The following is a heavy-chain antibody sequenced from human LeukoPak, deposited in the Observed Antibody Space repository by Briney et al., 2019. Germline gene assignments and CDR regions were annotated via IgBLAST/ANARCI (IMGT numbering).Heavy chain of an antibody. CDR2: IIPIFGTA. CDR3: ARDPAHNWNDGVWFDP. V-gene: IGHV1-69*13. D-gene: IGHD1-20*01. Sequence: GASVNVSCKASGGTFSSYAISWVRQAPGQGLEWMGGIIPIFGTANYAQKFQGRVTITADESTSTAYMELSSLRSEDTAVYYCARDPAHNWNDGVWFDPWGQGTLVTVSS. J-gene: IGHJ5*02. CDR1: GGTFSSYA.